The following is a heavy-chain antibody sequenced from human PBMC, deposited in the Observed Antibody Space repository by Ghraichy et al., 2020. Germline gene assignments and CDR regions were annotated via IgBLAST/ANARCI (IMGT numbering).Heavy chain of an antibody. CDR3: ASPPAYDSSGYYYFDY. J-gene: IGHJ4*02. CDR1: GGSISTSNYY. Sequence: SETLSLTCTVSGGSISTSNYYWGWIRQPPGKGLEWIGSIYYNGRTFYNPSLKSRVTISVDTSKNQFSLKLSSVTAADTAIYYCASPPAYDSSGYYYFDYWGQGSLVTVSP. D-gene: IGHD3-22*01. V-gene: IGHV4-39*01. CDR2: IYYNGRT.